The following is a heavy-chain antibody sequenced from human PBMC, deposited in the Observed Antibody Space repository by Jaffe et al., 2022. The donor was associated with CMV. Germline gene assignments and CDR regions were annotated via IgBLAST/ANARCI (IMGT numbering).Heavy chain of an antibody. J-gene: IGHJ6*03. V-gene: IGHV3-49*04. CDR2: IRSKAYGGTT. CDR1: GFTFGDYA. Sequence: EVQLVESGGGLVQPGRSLRLSCTASGFTFGDYAMSWVRQAPGKGLEWVGFIRSKAYGGTTEYAASVKGRFTISRDDSKSIAYLQMNSLKTEDTAVYYCTRADRYYYYMDVWGKGTTVTVSS. CDR3: TRADRYYYYMDV.